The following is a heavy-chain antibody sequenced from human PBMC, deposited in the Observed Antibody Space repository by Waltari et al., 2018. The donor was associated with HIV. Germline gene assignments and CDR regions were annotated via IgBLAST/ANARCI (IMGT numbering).Heavy chain of an antibody. CDR1: GYTFTGYY. D-gene: IGHD3-16*02. V-gene: IGHV1-2*02. J-gene: IGHJ4*02. Sequence: QVQLVQSGAEVKKPGASVKVSCKASGYTFTGYYMHWVRQAPGQGLEWMGGINPSSGGTICAQKCQGRVTRTRDTSSSTAYMELSRLRSDDTAVYDCASQRLGELSLVDYWGQGTLVTVSS. CDR2: INPSSGGT. CDR3: ASQRLGELSLVDY.